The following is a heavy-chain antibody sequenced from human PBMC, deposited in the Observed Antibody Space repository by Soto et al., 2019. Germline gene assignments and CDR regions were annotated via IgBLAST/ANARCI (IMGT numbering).Heavy chain of an antibody. CDR2: IKPLSGET. V-gene: IGHV1-2*02. D-gene: IGHD2-15*01. CDR1: GYSFTGYY. J-gene: IGHJ1*01. CDR3: ARKTLKAHFVD. Sequence: QVQLVQSGAEVRKPGASVKVSCKTSGYSFTGYYIHWVRQAPGQGLEWMGWIKPLSGETHYAQQFQGRVSMTRNTSMSTAYMELTSLRFDDTALYYCARKTLKAHFVDWVQGTLFTVSS.